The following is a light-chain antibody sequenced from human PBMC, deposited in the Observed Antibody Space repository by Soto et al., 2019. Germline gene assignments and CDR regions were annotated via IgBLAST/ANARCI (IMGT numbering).Light chain of an antibody. CDR1: QSVLYSSNNKNY. Sequence: DIVMTQSPDSLAVSLGERATINCKSSQSVLYSSNNKNYLAWYQQKPGQPPKLLIYWASTRESGVPDRFSGSGSGTDFTLTISSLQAEDVAVYNCQQYYSTPFTCRPGTKVDIK. CDR2: WAS. J-gene: IGKJ3*01. CDR3: QQYYSTPFT. V-gene: IGKV4-1*01.